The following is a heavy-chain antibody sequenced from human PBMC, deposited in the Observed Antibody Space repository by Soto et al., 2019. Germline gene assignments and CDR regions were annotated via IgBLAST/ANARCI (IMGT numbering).Heavy chain of an antibody. CDR1: GFTCSSYA. J-gene: IGHJ4*02. D-gene: IGHD6-13*01. Sequence: GSLRHSCAASGFTCSSYAMSWVRQATGKGLEWVSAISGSGGSTYYADSVKGRFTISRDNSKNTLYLQMNSLRAEDTAVYYCAKKRRRIAAAGIDYWGQGTLVTVSS. CDR3: AKKRRRIAAAGIDY. CDR2: ISGSGGST. V-gene: IGHV3-23*01.